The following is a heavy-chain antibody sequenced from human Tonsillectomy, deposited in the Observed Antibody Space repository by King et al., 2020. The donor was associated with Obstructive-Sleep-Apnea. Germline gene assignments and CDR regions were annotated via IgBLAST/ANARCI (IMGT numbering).Heavy chain of an antibody. CDR1: GFTFSTNS. V-gene: IGHV3-21*04. CDR2: ISSSGSYI. Sequence: VQLVESGEGLVKPGGSLRLSCAASGFTFSTNSMNWVRQAPGKGLEWVSSISSSGSYIYYADSVRGRFTIPRDNANNSLYLQMNSLRVEDTAVYYCARVTDLYGSGSYFDYWGQGPLVTVSS. CDR3: ARVTDLYGSGSYFDY. J-gene: IGHJ4*02. D-gene: IGHD3-10*01.